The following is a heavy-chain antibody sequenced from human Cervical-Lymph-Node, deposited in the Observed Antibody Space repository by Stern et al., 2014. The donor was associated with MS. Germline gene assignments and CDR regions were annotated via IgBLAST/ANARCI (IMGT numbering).Heavy chain of an antibody. CDR3: ARHNIDDWAAAGD. J-gene: IGHJ4*02. V-gene: IGHV4-39*01. CDR2: IYYSGST. CDR1: GGSISSSSYY. D-gene: IGHD6-13*01. Sequence: QLQLQESGPGLVKPSETLSLTCTVSGGSISSSSYYWGWIRQPPGKGLEWIGSIYYSGSTYYNPSLKSRVTISVDTSKDQFFLTLISVTAADTAVYYCARHNIDDWAAAGDWGQGTLVTVSS.